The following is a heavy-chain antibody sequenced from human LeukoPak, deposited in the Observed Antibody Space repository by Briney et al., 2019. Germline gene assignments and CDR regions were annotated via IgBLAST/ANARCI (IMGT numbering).Heavy chain of an antibody. D-gene: IGHD3-3*01. V-gene: IGHV3-23*01. CDR2: ISGSGGST. Sequence: GGSLRLSCAASGFTFSSYAMSWVRQAPGKGLEWVSAISGSGGSTYYADSVKGRFTISRDNSKNTLYLRMNSLRAEDTAVYYCAKDTYYDFWSGLGYFDYWGQGTLVTVSS. CDR3: AKDTYYDFWSGLGYFDY. CDR1: GFTFSSYA. J-gene: IGHJ4*02.